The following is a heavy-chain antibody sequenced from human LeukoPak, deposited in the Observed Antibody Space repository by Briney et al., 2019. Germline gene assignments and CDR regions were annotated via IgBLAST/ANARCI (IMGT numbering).Heavy chain of an antibody. CDR2: IKPSSGST. CDR1: GYIFTSYY. V-gene: IGHV1-46*01. Sequence: ASVKVSCKASGYIFTSYYMHWVRQAPGQGLEWMGIIKPSSGSTSYAQKFQDRVKMTRDTSRSTVYMELSSLRSEDTAVYYCARRAGDHYYFDYWGQGTLVTVSS. CDR3: ARRAGDHYYFDY. J-gene: IGHJ4*02. D-gene: IGHD7-27*01.